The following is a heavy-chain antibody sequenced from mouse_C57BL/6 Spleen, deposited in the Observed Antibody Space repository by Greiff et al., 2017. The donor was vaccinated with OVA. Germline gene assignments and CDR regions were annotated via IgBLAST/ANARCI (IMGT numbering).Heavy chain of an antibody. CDR2: ISDGGSYT. CDR1: GFTFSSYA. CDR3: ARDGYYRNAMDY. D-gene: IGHD2-3*01. V-gene: IGHV5-4*01. J-gene: IGHJ4*01. Sequence: EVKVVESGGGLVKPGGSLKLSCAASGFTFSSYAMSWVRQTPEKRLEWVATISDGGSYTYYPDNVKGRFTISRDNAKNNLYLQMSHLKSEDTAMYYCARDGYYRNAMDYWGQGTSVTVSS.